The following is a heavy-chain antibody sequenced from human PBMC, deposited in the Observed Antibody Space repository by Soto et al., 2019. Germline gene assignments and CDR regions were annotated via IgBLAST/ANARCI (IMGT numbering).Heavy chain of an antibody. V-gene: IGHV3-21*01. CDR3: AREETACPLAYRLDV. J-gene: IGHJ6*02. D-gene: IGHD2-21*02. CDR2: IGTRSDV. CDR1: GFTFSSYS. Sequence: GGSLRLSCAASGFTFSSYSIHWVRQAPGKGLEWVSSIGTRSDVYYADSVKGRFTISRDNAKNSMALQMNSLRAEDAGVYYCAREETACPLAYRLDVWGQGTTVTVS.